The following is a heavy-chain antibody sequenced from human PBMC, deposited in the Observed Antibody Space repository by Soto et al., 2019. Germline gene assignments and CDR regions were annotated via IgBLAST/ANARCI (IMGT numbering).Heavy chain of an antibody. CDR3: ARVGGFGATTIDY. V-gene: IGHV4-30-4*01. J-gene: IGHJ4*02. D-gene: IGHD3-10*01. CDR2: IYYSGST. Sequence: QVQLQESGPELVKPSQTLSLTCTVSGGSISSGDYYWSWIRQPPGKGLEWIGYIYYSGSTYYNPSLKSRVTISVDTSKNQFSLKLSSVTAADTAVYYCARVGGFGATTIDYWGQGTLVTVSS. CDR1: GGSISSGDYY.